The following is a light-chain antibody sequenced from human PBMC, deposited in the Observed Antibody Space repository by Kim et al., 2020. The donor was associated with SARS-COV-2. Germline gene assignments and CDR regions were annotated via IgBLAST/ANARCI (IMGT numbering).Light chain of an antibody. CDR2: EVS. J-gene: IGLJ2*01. CDR1: SSDVGGYNY. Sequence: QSALTQPASVSGSPGQSITIFCTGTSSDVGGYNYVSWYQQHPGKAPKLMIYEVSNRPSGVSNRFSGSKSGNTASLTISGLQAEDEADYYCSSYTSSSTRGVFGGGTQLTFL. V-gene: IGLV2-14*01. CDR3: SSYTSSSTRGV.